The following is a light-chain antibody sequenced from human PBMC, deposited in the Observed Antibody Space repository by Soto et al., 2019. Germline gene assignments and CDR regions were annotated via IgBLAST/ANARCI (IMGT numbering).Light chain of an antibody. V-gene: IGLV2-14*01. Sequence: QPASVSGSPGQSITISCTGTSSDVGGYNYVSWYQQHPGKAPKLMIYDVSNRPSGVSNRFSGSKSGNTAYLTISGLQAEDEAEYYCSSYTSSSTLLFVGGTKLTVL. J-gene: IGLJ2*01. CDR3: SSYTSSSTLL. CDR1: SSDVGGYNY. CDR2: DVS.